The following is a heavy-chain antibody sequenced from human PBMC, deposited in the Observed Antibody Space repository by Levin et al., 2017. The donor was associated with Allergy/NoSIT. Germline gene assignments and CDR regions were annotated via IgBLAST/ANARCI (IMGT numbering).Heavy chain of an antibody. Sequence: GESLKISCAASGFTFSSYAMSWVRQAPGKGLEWVSAISGSGGSTYYADSVKGRFTISRDNSKNTLYLQMNSLRAEDTAVYYCANPYGDYLRAFDIWGQGTMVTVSS. D-gene: IGHD4-17*01. CDR3: ANPYGDYLRAFDI. V-gene: IGHV3-23*01. CDR1: GFTFSSYA. CDR2: ISGSGGST. J-gene: IGHJ3*02.